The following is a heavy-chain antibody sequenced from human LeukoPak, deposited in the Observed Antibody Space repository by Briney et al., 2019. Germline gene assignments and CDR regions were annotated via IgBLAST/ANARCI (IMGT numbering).Heavy chain of an antibody. J-gene: IGHJ3*02. CDR1: GFTFSSYS. V-gene: IGHV3-48*01. CDR2: ISSSSSTI. CDR3: ARPRSRYYYDSSGRRDHWAFDI. D-gene: IGHD3-22*01. Sequence: PGGSLRLSCAASGFTFSSYSMNWVRQAPGKGLEWVSYISSSSSTIYYADSVKGRFTISRDNAKNSLYLQMNSLRAEDTAVYYCARPRSRYYYDSSGRRDHWAFDIWGQGTMVTVSS.